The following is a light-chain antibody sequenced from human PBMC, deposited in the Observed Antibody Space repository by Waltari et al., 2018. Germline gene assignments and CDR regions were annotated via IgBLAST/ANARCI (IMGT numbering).Light chain of an antibody. Sequence: QLVLTQSPSASASLGASVKFTCTLSSGHSSYAIAWHQQQPEKGPRYLMKINSDDTHTKGDGIPDRFSGSSSVAERYLTISSLQSEDEADYYCQTWCTGSWVFGGGTKLTVL. J-gene: IGLJ3*02. V-gene: IGLV4-69*01. CDR2: INSDDTH. CDR1: SGHSSYA. CDR3: QTWCTGSWV.